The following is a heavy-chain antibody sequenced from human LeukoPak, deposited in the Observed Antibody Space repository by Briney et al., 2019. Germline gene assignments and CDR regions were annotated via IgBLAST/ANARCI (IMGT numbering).Heavy chain of an antibody. D-gene: IGHD4-17*01. Sequence: PSETLSLTCTVSGGSISSRSYYWGWIRQPPGKGLEWIGSIYYSGSTYYNPSLKSRVTISIDTSKNQFSLKLSSVTAADTAVYYCVGETTVTTIPWGQGTLVTVS. V-gene: IGHV4-39*01. CDR3: VGETTVTTIP. CDR2: IYYSGST. J-gene: IGHJ5*02. CDR1: GGSISSRSYY.